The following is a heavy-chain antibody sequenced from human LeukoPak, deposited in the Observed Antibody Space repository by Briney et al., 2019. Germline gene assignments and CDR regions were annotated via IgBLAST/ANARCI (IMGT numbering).Heavy chain of an antibody. CDR1: GFTLSSYW. V-gene: IGHV3-74*01. J-gene: IGHJ5*02. D-gene: IGHD2-2*01. CDR2: INSDGSST. CDR3: AREARGYCSSTSCYVRWFDP. Sequence: GGSLRLSCAASGFTLSSYWMHWVRQAPGKGLVWVSRINSDGSSTSYADSVKGRFTISRDNAKNTLYLQMNSLRAEDTAVYYCAREARGYCSSTSCYVRWFDPWGQGTLVTVSS.